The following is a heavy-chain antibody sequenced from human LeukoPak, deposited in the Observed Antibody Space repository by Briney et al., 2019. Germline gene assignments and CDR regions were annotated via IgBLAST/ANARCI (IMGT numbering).Heavy chain of an antibody. V-gene: IGHV1-18*01. Sequence: GASVKVSCKASGYTFTSYGISWVRQAPGQGLEWMGWISAYNGNTNYAQKLQGRVTMTTDTSTSTAYMGLRSLRSDDTAVYYCARERSIVGAHDAFDIWGQGTMVTVSS. CDR1: GYTFTSYG. D-gene: IGHD1-26*01. J-gene: IGHJ3*02. CDR3: ARERSIVGAHDAFDI. CDR2: ISAYNGNT.